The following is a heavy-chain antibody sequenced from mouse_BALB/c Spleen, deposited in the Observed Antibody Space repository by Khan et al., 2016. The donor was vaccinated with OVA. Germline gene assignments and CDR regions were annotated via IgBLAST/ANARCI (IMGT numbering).Heavy chain of an antibody. Sequence: QVQLKESGPGLVAPSQRLSITCTVSGFSLTGYGVNWVRQPPGKGLEWLGMIWGDGSTDYNSVLKSRLSIRKDNSKSQSFLKMNSLQTDDTARYYCARAYYGNYREAMDYWGQGTSVTVSS. CDR3: ARAYYGNYREAMDY. V-gene: IGHV2-6-7*01. D-gene: IGHD2-10*01. CDR1: GFSLTGYG. J-gene: IGHJ4*01. CDR2: IWGDGST.